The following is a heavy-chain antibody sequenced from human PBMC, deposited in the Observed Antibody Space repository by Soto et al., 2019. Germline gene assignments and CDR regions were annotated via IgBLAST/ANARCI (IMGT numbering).Heavy chain of an antibody. CDR2: ISAYNGNT. J-gene: IGHJ6*03. Sequence: ASVKVSCKASGYTFTSYGISWVRQAPGQGLEWMGWISAYNGNTNYAQKLQGRVTMTTDTSTSTAYMELRSLRSDDTAVYYCARNKDIVVVVAAEYYYYMDVWGKGTTVTVSS. CDR3: ARNKDIVVVVAAEYYYYMDV. D-gene: IGHD2-15*01. V-gene: IGHV1-18*01. CDR1: GYTFTSYG.